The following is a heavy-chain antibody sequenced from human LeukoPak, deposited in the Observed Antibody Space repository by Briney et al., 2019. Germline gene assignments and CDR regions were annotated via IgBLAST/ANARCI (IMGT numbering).Heavy chain of an antibody. CDR2: IYYSGST. Sequence: SETLSLTGTVSGGSVSSYYWSWIRQPPGKGLEWIGYIYYSGSTNYNPSLKSRATISVDTSKNQFSLKLSSVTAADTAVYYCARVDIPAANWYFDLWGRGTLVTVSS. CDR3: ARVDIPAANWYFDL. D-gene: IGHD6-13*01. CDR1: GGSVSSYY. V-gene: IGHV4-59*02. J-gene: IGHJ2*01.